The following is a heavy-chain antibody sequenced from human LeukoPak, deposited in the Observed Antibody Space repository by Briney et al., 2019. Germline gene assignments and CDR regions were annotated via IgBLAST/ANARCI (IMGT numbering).Heavy chain of an antibody. CDR3: ARDGVGYYDSSGYYLFDY. Sequence: SVKVSCKASGGTFSSYAISWVRQAPGQGLEWMGRIIPIFGTANYAQKFQGRVTITTDESRSTAYMELSSLRSEDTAVYYCARDGVGYYDSSGYYLFDYWGQGTLVTVSS. CDR1: GGTFSSYA. V-gene: IGHV1-69*05. CDR2: IIPIFGTA. D-gene: IGHD3-22*01. J-gene: IGHJ4*02.